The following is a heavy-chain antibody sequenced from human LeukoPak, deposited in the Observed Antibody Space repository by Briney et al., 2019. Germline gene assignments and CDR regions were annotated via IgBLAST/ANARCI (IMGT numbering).Heavy chain of an antibody. D-gene: IGHD2-2*01. J-gene: IGHJ6*03. V-gene: IGHV4-61*02. Sequence: SETLSLTCTVSGGSISSGSYYWSWIRQPAGKGLEWIGRIYTSGSTNYNPSLQSRVTISVDTSKNQSSLKLSSVTAADTAVHYCARSVCSSTSCYHYYYYYMDVWGRGTTVTISS. CDR2: IYTSGST. CDR1: GGSISSGSYY. CDR3: ARSVCSSTSCYHYYYYYMDV.